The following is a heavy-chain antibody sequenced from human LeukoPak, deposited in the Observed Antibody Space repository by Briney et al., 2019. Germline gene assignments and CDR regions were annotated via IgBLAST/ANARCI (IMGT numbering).Heavy chain of an antibody. CDR2: ISNIITYI. CDR3: AYDSGSYDAFDF. D-gene: IGHD3-22*01. CDR1: GFTFSSYS. V-gene: IGHV3-21*01. Sequence: PGGSLRLSCAASGFTFSSYSMSWVRQAPGKGLEWVSSISNIITYIYYADSVKGRFTISRDNAKNSLYLQMNSLRAEDTAVYYCAYDSGSYDAFDFWGQGTMVTVSS. J-gene: IGHJ3*01.